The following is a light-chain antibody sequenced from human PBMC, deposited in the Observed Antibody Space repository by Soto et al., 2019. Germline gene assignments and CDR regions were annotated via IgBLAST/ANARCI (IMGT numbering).Light chain of an antibody. J-gene: IGLJ1*01. V-gene: IGLV2-14*01. CDR3: SSYTSSSTRV. CDR2: EVS. CDR1: SSDVGGYNY. Sequence: QSVLTQPASVSGSPGQSVTISCTGTSSDVGGYNYVSWYQQHPGKAPKLMISEVSNRPSGVSNRFSGSKSGNTASLTISGLRAEDEADYYCSSYTSSSTRVFGTGTKVTVL.